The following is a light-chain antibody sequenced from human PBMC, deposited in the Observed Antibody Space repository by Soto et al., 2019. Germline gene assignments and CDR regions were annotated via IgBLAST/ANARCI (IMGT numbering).Light chain of an antibody. V-gene: IGKV3-15*01. CDR2: GAS. Sequence: EIVLTQSPATLSVSPGERVTLSCRASETVRGNLAWYQQKPGQAPRFLISGASTRATGIQARFSGSGSGTEFTLTISSLQPEDFAVYYCQQYNNLPWTFGQGTKVDIK. CDR1: ETVRGN. J-gene: IGKJ1*01. CDR3: QQYNNLPWT.